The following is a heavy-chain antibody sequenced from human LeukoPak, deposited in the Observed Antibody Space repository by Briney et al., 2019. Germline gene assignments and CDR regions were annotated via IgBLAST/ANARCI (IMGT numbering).Heavy chain of an antibody. CDR2: ISDSGGRT. Sequence: ETLSLTCAVSGGSISSSNWWSWVRQPPGKGLEWVSSISDSGGRTYHADSVRGRFTISRDNSKNTLFVQMNSLRAEDTAVYYCAKGYSSGWSEGFLDYWGQGTLVTVSS. D-gene: IGHD6-19*01. V-gene: IGHV3-23*01. CDR3: AKGYSSGWSEGFLDY. J-gene: IGHJ4*02. CDR1: GGSISSSN.